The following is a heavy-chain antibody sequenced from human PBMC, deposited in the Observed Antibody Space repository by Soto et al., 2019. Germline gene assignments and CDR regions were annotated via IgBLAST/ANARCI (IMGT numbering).Heavy chain of an antibody. Sequence: PSETLSLTCTVSGGYISSPYYFWGWIRQSPGKGLEWIGSVYYSGRTYYNPSLKSRVTISVDTSKNHFSLKLKSVTAADTAVYYCADGLHCGGDCPISEYFHHWGQGTLVTVS. CDR2: VYYSGRT. CDR1: GGYISSPYYF. D-gene: IGHD2-21*02. CDR3: ADGLHCGGDCPISEYFHH. V-gene: IGHV4-39*02. J-gene: IGHJ1*01.